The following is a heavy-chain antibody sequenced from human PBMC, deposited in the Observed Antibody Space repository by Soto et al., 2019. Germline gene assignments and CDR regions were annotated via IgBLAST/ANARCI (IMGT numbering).Heavy chain of an antibody. CDR2: ISYDGSNK. CDR3: ARDPSYLSSGSYWGSYYYYGMDV. V-gene: IGHV3-30-3*01. J-gene: IGHJ6*02. CDR1: GFTFSSYA. D-gene: IGHD1-26*01. Sequence: GGSLRLSCAASGFTFSSYAMHWVRQAPGKGLEWVAVISYDGSNKYYADSVKGRFTISRDNSKNTLYLQMNSLRAEDTAVYYCARDPSYLSSGSYWGSYYYYGMDVWGQGTTVTVSS.